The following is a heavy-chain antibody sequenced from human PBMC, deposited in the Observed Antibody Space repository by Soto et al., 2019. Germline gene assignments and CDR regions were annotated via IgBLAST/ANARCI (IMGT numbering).Heavy chain of an antibody. CDR1: GYTFTIYA. Sequence: ASVKVSCTASGYTFTIYAMHWVRQAPGQRLEWMGWINAGNGNTKYSQKFQGRVTMTTDTSTSTAYMELRSLRSDDTAVYYCAREERAYYYGSGSWFDPWGQGTLVTVSS. CDR2: INAGNGNT. J-gene: IGHJ5*02. CDR3: AREERAYYYGSGSWFDP. D-gene: IGHD3-10*01. V-gene: IGHV1-3*01.